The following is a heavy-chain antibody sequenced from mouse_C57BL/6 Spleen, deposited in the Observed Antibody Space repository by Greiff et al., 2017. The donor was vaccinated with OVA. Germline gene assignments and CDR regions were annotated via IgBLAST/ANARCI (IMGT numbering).Heavy chain of an antibody. CDR3: ARWYYGSSYTMDY. Sequence: QVQLQQPGAELVKPGASVKLSCKASGYTFTTYGISWVKQRTGQGLEWIGEIYPRSGNSYYNEKFRGKATLTADKSSSTAYMELRSLTSEDSAVYFCARWYYGSSYTMDYWGQGTSVTVSS. D-gene: IGHD1-1*01. CDR2: IYPRSGNS. CDR1: GYTFTTYG. V-gene: IGHV1-81*01. J-gene: IGHJ4*01.